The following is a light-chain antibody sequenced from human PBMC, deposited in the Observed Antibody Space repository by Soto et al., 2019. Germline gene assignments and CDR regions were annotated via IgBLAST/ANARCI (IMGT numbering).Light chain of an antibody. V-gene: IGKV1-5*03. J-gene: IGKJ1*01. Sequence: DIQMTQSPSTLSASVGDRVTITCRASQSINNWLAWYQQKPGKAPKLLIYRASSLENGVPSRFSGRGSGTEFIFTITRLQPDDFATYYCQQYSSASTFGQGTKVAI. CDR1: QSINNW. CDR2: RAS. CDR3: QQYSSAST.